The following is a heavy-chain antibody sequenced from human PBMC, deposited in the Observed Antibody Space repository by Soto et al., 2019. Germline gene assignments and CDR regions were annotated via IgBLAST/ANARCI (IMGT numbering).Heavy chain of an antibody. CDR2: IYPGDSDT. CDR3: ARHLSGDSTGIAAADV. Sequence: GESLKISCKGSGYSFTSYWIGWVRQMPGKGLEWMGIIYPGDSDTRYSPSFQGQVTISADKSISTAYLQWSSLKASDTAMYYCARHLSGDSTGIAAADVWGQGTLVTVSS. V-gene: IGHV5-51*01. J-gene: IGHJ4*02. D-gene: IGHD6-13*01. CDR1: GYSFTSYW.